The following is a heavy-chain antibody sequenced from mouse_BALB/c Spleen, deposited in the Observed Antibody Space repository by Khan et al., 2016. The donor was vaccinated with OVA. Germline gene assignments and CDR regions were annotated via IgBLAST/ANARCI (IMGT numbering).Heavy chain of an antibody. D-gene: IGHD2-13*01. CDR1: GFTFSDYY. V-gene: IGHV5-4*02. CDR2: ISDGGIYT. CDR3: ARGYYGDPFSY. Sequence: VELVESGGGLVKPGGSLKLSCAASGFTFSDYYMYWVRQTPEKRLEWVATISDGGIYTYYPDSVKGRFTISRVDAKNDLYLQVSSLKSEDTAMSYCARGYYGDPFSYWGQGTLVTVSA. J-gene: IGHJ3*01.